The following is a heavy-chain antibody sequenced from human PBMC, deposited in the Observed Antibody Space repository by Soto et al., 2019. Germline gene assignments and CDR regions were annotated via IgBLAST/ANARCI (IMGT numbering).Heavy chain of an antibody. CDR3: ARTTIQGVSGSYRYHGMDV. J-gene: IGHJ6*02. D-gene: IGHD1-26*01. CDR1: GFTFSNYN. V-gene: IGHV3-48*01. Sequence: GGSLRLSCEASGFTFSNYNMNWVRQAPGKGLEWVSYISGSSSTIYYADSVKGRFTIFRDNAENSLYLQMNSLRGEDTSMYYYARTTIQGVSGSYRYHGMDVWGQGTTVSASS. CDR2: ISGSSSTI.